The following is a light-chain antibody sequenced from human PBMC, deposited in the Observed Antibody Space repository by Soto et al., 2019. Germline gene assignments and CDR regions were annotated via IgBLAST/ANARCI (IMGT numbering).Light chain of an antibody. CDR1: SSSIGGNY. Sequence: QPVLTQPPSASGTPGQRVTISCCGSSSSIGGNYVYWHQHLPGTAPRNLIYQNNQRPSGVPDRFSGSKSGTSASLAISGLRSEDESDYYCVTWDDSLSAWVFGGGTKLTVL. V-gene: IGLV1-47*01. CDR3: VTWDDSLSAWV. CDR2: QNN. J-gene: IGLJ3*02.